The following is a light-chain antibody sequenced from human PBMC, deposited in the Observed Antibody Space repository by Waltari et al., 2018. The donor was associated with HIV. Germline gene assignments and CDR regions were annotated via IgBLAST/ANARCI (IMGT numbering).Light chain of an antibody. V-gene: IGLV3-1*01. CDR2: QDR. CDR1: KLGNKN. CDR3: QTWDSFIVV. J-gene: IGLJ2*01. Sequence: SYELTQPPSVSVSPGQTASITCSGDKLGNKNVCWYQQKSGQSPVMVIYQDRRRPSGILRRFSGSNSGNTATLTIGGTQAVDEADYYCQTWDSFIVVFAGGTRLTVL.